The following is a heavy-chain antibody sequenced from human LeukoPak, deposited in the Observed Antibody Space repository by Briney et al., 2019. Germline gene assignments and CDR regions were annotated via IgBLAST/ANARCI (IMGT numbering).Heavy chain of an antibody. CDR1: GFTFSSYE. D-gene: IGHD4-11*01. CDR3: ARDQSTVGGPGYLDS. V-gene: IGHV3-48*03. Sequence: PGGSLRLSCAVSGFTFSSYEMNWVRQAPGKGLECLSYISGSGSTIYYADSVKGRFTISRDNAKNSLYLQMNSLRAEDTAVYYCARDQSTVGGPGYLDSWGQGTLVTVSS. J-gene: IGHJ4*02. CDR2: ISGSGSTI.